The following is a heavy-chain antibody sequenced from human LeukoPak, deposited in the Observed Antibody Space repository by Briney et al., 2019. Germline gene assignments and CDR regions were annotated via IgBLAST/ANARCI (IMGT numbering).Heavy chain of an antibody. J-gene: IGHJ3*02. CDR3: ARDLVTTVTTIDAFDI. D-gene: IGHD4-17*01. CDR2: IYYSGST. V-gene: IGHV4-61*05. Sequence: PSETLSLTCTVSGGSISSSSYYWGWIRQPPGKGLEWIGYIYYSGSTNYNPSLKSRVTISVDTSKNQFSLKLSSVTAADTAVYYCARDLVTTVTTIDAFDIWGQGTMVTVSS. CDR1: GGSISSSSYY.